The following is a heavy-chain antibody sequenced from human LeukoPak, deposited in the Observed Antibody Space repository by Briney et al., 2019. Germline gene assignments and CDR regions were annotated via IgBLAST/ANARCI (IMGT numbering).Heavy chain of an antibody. V-gene: IGHV1-46*01. Sequence: GASVKVSCKASGYTFTSYYMHWVRQAPGQGLEWMGIINPSGGSTSYAQKFQGRVTMTTDTSTSTAYMELRSLRSDDTAVYYCARFFQPYYDFWSGYENWGQGTLVTVSS. CDR1: GYTFTSYY. D-gene: IGHD3-3*01. J-gene: IGHJ4*02. CDR3: ARFFQPYYDFWSGYEN. CDR2: INPSGGST.